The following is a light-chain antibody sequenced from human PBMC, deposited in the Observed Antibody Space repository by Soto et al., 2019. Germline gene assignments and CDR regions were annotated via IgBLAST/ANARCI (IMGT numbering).Light chain of an antibody. Sequence: IVMSHSPATLSVSPGERATLSCRASQSVSSNLAWYQQKPGQAPRLLIYGTSSRATGIPDRFSGSGSGTDFTLTISRLEPEDFAVYYCQQYGNSPITFGQGTRLEI. V-gene: IGKV3-20*01. J-gene: IGKJ5*01. CDR3: QQYGNSPIT. CDR2: GTS. CDR1: QSVSSN.